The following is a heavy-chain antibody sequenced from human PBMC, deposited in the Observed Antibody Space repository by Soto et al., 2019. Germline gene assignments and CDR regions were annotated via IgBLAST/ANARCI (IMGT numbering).Heavy chain of an antibody. Sequence: VQLVQSGAEVRKPGASEKVSCKASGNSFPSFDISWVRQAPGQRLEWMGWISGYNGNINYAQKLQGRVTMTTDTSTSTAYMELRSLRSDDTAVYYCARDKRAVAGTIDYWGQGTLVTVSS. V-gene: IGHV1-18*01. CDR3: ARDKRAVAGTIDY. CDR2: ISGYNGNI. J-gene: IGHJ4*02. CDR1: GNSFPSFD. D-gene: IGHD6-19*01.